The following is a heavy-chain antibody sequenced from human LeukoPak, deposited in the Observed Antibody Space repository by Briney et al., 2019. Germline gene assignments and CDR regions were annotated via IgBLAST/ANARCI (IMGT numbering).Heavy chain of an antibody. CDR3: AKSMSDTWRSAPYVGY. CDR2: ISGSGGST. D-gene: IGHD1-26*01. Sequence: GGSLRLSCAASGFTFSSYALTWVRQAPGKGLKWVSAISGSGGSTYYADSVKGRFTISRDNSKNTPFLQMNSLRAEDTGVYYCAKSMSDTWRSAPYVGYWGQGTLVTVSS. V-gene: IGHV3-23*01. CDR1: GFTFSSYA. J-gene: IGHJ4*02.